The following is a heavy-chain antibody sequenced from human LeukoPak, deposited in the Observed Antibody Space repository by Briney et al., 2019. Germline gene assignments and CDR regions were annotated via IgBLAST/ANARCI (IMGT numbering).Heavy chain of an antibody. CDR2: IYYSEST. CDR3: ARRKDNLHIFYYDTGGYVHAFDF. CDR1: GGSVSSSNYY. V-gene: IGHV4-39*07. D-gene: IGHD3-22*01. J-gene: IGHJ3*01. Sequence: SETLSLTCTVSGGSVSSSNYYWRSIRQPPGKRLEWIAYIYYSESTHYNQSLKTRITISLDTSNNQFSLKLSSVAAADTSVYDCARRKDNLHIFYYDTGGYVHAFDFWGQGTMVTVSS.